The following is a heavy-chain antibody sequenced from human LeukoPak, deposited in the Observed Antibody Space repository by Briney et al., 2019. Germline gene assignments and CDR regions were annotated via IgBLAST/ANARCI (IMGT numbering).Heavy chain of an antibody. D-gene: IGHD6-6*01. CDR2: ISSSGSTI. CDR1: GFTFSSYE. J-gene: IGHJ4*02. CDR3: ASCEAIAARSADD. Sequence: GGSLRLSCAASGFTFSSYEMNWVRQAPGKGLEWVSYISSSGSTIYYADSVKGRFTISRDNAKNSLYLQMNSLRAEDTAVYYCASCEAIAARSADDWGQGTLVTVSS. V-gene: IGHV3-48*03.